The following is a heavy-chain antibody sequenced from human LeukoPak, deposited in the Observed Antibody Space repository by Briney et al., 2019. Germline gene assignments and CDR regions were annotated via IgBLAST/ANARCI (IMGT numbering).Heavy chain of an antibody. CDR1: GGSISSTSNL. CDR3: ARVSGYDWESFYDY. D-gene: IGHD5-12*01. Sequence: PSETLSLTCSVSGGSISSTSNLWGWIRQPPGKGLEWIGYIYYSGSTNYNPSLKSRVTISVDTSKNQFSLKLNSVTAADTAVYYCARVSGYDWESFYDYWGQGTLVTVSS. V-gene: IGHV4-61*05. J-gene: IGHJ4*02. CDR2: IYYSGST.